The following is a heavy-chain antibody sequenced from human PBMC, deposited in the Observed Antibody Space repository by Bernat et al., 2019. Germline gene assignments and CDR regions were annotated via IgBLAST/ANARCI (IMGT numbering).Heavy chain of an antibody. CDR2: ISSSSYT. Sequence: QVQLVESGGGLVKPGGSLRLSCAASGFTFSDYYMSWIRQAPGKGLEWVSYISSSSYTNYADSVKGRFTISRDNAKNSLYLQMNSLRAEDTAVYYCARAAAHYCSSTSCYSHAFDIWGQGTMVTVSS. J-gene: IGHJ3*02. V-gene: IGHV3-11*06. CDR3: ARAAAHYCSSTSCYSHAFDI. CDR1: GFTFSDYY. D-gene: IGHD2-2*01.